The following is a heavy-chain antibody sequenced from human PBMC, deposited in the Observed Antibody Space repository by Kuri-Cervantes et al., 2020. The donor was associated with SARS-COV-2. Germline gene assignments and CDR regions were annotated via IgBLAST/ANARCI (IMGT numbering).Heavy chain of an antibody. Sequence: GESLKISCAASGFSKFTFTDAWMSWVRQAPGKGLEWVSYISSSGSTIYYADSVKGRFTISRDNAKNSLYLQMSSLRAEDTAVYYCARDLRLGKSLDYWGQGTLVTVSS. D-gene: IGHD7-27*01. CDR1: GFSKFTFTDAW. CDR2: ISSSGSTI. V-gene: IGHV3-11*04. J-gene: IGHJ4*02. CDR3: ARDLRLGKSLDY.